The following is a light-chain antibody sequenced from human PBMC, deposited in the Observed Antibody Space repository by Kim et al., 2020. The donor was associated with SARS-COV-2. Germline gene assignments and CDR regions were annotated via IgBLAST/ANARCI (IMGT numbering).Light chain of an antibody. Sequence: VALGQTVKITCQGDSLRSYYAAWYQQKPGQAPMVVIYGKNNRPSGIPDRFSGSSSGNTASLTLTGTQAGDEADYYCNSRDSNDNVVFGGGTQLTVL. CDR2: GKN. V-gene: IGLV3-19*01. J-gene: IGLJ2*01. CDR3: NSRDSNDNVV. CDR1: SLRSYY.